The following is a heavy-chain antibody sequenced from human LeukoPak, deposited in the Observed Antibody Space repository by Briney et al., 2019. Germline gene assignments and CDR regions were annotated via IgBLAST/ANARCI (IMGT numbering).Heavy chain of an antibody. D-gene: IGHD2-2*02. Sequence: PSETLSLTSTVSGGSISSSSYYWGWIRQPPGKGLEWIGTIYYSGSTYYNPSLKRRVTISVDTSKNQFSLRLSSVTAADTAVYYCARAFDLGPAAIAGYYFDYWGQGTLVTVSS. J-gene: IGHJ4*02. CDR2: IYYSGST. CDR1: GGSISSSSYY. CDR3: ARAFDLGPAAIAGYYFDY. V-gene: IGHV4-39*07.